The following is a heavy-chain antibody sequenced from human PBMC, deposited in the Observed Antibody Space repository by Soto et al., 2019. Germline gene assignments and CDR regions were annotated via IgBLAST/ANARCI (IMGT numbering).Heavy chain of an antibody. J-gene: IGHJ6*02. V-gene: IGHV3-23*01. D-gene: IGHD3-22*01. CDR2: ISGSGGST. CDR1: GFTFSSYA. Sequence: PGGSLRLSCAASGFTFSSYAMSWVRQAPGKGLEWVSAISGSGGSTYYADSVKGRFTISRDNPKNTLYLQMNSLRAEDTAVYYCAKEGPYDSSGYYLGYYYYGMDVWGQGTTVTVSS. CDR3: AKEGPYDSSGYYLGYYYYGMDV.